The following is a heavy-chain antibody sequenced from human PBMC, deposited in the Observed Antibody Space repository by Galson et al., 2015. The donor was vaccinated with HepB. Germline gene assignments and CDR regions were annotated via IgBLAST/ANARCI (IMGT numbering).Heavy chain of an antibody. CDR3: AKVAILGATPHYFDF. Sequence: SLRLSCAASGFTFTSYAMNWVRQAPGKGLEWVSSVSGDGDITYYADSVRGRFTLFRDNSQNTLHLQMNRLRAVDTAVYYCAKVAILGATPHYFDFLGQGTQVTVSS. CDR1: GFTFTSYA. J-gene: IGHJ4*02. D-gene: IGHD3-16*01. V-gene: IGHV3-23*01. CDR2: VSGDGDIT.